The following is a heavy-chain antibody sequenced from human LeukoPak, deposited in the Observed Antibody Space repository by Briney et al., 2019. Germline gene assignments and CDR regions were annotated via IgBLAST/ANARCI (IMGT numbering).Heavy chain of an antibody. Sequence: GGSLRLSCAASGFAFSTYSMIWVRQAPGKGLEWVSYISPGSSTIYYADFAKGRFTISRDDGEKSLYLQMNPLRAEDTAVYYCATQAWRTHGAGGYHDDCWGHGTLATVSS. V-gene: IGHV3-48*01. CDR1: GFAFSTYS. CDR3: ATQAWRTHGAGGYHDDC. J-gene: IGHJ4*01. D-gene: IGHD2-8*01. CDR2: ISPGSSTI.